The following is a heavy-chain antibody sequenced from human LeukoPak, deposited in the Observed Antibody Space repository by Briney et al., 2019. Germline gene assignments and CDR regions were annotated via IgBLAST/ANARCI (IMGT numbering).Heavy chain of an antibody. CDR3: ARALAWGGSSYSYYYMDV. CDR2: INPNSGNA. Sequence: GASVKVSCKASGYTFSEYDIHWVRQATGQGLEWMGWINPNSGNAGYAQKFQGRVTMTRNTSISTAYMELSSLRSEDTAVYHCARALAWGGSSYSYYYMDVWDQGTTVTVSS. CDR1: GYTFSEYD. V-gene: IGHV1-8*01. J-gene: IGHJ6*03. D-gene: IGHD1-26*01.